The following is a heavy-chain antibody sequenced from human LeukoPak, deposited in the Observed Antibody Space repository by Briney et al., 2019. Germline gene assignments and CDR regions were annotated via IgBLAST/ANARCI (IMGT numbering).Heavy chain of an antibody. V-gene: IGHV3-53*01. Sequence: HTGRSLRLSCAASGFTFDDYAMHWVRQAPGKGLEWVSIFYSGGSTYYADSVKGRFTISRDISKNTLYLQMNSLRVEDTAVYYCARGGHYFASGSYGYFDYWGQGALVIVSS. CDR3: ARGGHYFASGSYGYFDY. D-gene: IGHD3-10*01. CDR2: FYSGGST. CDR1: GFTFDDYA. J-gene: IGHJ4*02.